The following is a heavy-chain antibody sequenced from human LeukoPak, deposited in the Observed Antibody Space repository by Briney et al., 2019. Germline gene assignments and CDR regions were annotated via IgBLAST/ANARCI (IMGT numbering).Heavy chain of an antibody. D-gene: IGHD2-2*01. CDR3: ARVPAAMPLDY. Sequence: SQTLSLTCAVSGGSISSGGYSWSWIRQPPGTGLEWIGYIYHSGSTNYNPSLKSRVTISVDKSKNQFSLKLSSVTAADTAVYYCARVPAAMPLDYWGQGTLVTVSS. V-gene: IGHV4-30-2*01. CDR1: GGSISSGGYS. J-gene: IGHJ4*02. CDR2: IYHSGST.